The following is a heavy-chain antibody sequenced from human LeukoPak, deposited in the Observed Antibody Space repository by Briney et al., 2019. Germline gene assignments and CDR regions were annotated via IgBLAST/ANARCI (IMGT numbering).Heavy chain of an antibody. J-gene: IGHJ5*02. D-gene: IGHD3-10*01. CDR2: ISYDGSNK. V-gene: IGHV3-30-3*01. CDR3: ARVWFGESLGDP. CDR1: GFTFSSYA. Sequence: PGGSLRLSRAASGFTFSSYAMHWVRQAPGKGLEWVAVISYDGSNKYYADSVKGRFTISRDNSKNTLYLQMNSLRAEDTAVYYCARVWFGESLGDPWGQGTLVTVSS.